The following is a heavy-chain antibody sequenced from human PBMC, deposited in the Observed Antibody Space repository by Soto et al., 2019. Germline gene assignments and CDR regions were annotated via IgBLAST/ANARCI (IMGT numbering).Heavy chain of an antibody. CDR3: VRSGTARLLRHSWFDT. D-gene: IGHD2-21*01. CDR2: ITTSSAYI. V-gene: IGHV3-21*01. J-gene: IGHJ5*02. CDR1: GFTFNTYD. Sequence: EVQLVESGGGLVKPGGSLRLSCAASGFTFNTYDMNWVRQAPGKGLEWVSSITTSSAYIYYADSLKGRITISRDNAQNSLFLQRNSLRAEDTAVYYCVRSGTARLLRHSWFDTWRQGTLVTVSS.